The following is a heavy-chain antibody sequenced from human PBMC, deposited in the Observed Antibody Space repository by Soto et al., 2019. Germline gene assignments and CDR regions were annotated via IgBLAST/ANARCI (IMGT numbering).Heavy chain of an antibody. CDR1: GGSIGSYY. Sequence: SETLSLTCTVSGGSIGSYYWSWIRQPPGKGLEWIGYIYYSGSTNYNPSLKSRVTISVDTSKNQFSLKLSSVTAADTAVYYCARGYGDGDGAFDIWGQGTMVTVSS. CDR2: IYYSGST. D-gene: IGHD4-17*01. J-gene: IGHJ3*02. V-gene: IGHV4-59*01. CDR3: ARGYGDGDGAFDI.